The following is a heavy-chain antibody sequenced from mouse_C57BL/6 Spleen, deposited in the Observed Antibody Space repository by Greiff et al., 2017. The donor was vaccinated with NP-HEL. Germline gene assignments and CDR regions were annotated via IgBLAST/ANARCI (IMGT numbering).Heavy chain of an antibody. Sequence: VQLQQSGPELVKPGASVKISCKASGYSFTGYYMNWVQQSPEKSLEWIGEINPSTGGTTYTQKFKAKATLTVDKSSSTAYRQLKSLTSEGAAVYYCARTVRDYAMDYWGQGTSVTVSS. CDR1: GYSFTGYY. CDR2: INPSTGGT. V-gene: IGHV1-42*01. D-gene: IGHD1-1*01. CDR3: ARTVRDYAMDY. J-gene: IGHJ4*01.